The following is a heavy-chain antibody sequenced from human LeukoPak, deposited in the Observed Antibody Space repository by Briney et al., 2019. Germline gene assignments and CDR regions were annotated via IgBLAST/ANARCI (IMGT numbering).Heavy chain of an antibody. V-gene: IGHV3-43*01. D-gene: IGHD3-3*02. CDR3: AKALMVGIIFGAFDI. Sequence: GGSLRLSCAASGFTFDDYTMHWVRQAPGKGLQWVSLFSWDGGSTYYADSVKGRFTISRDISKNSLYLQMNSLRTEDTAFYYCAKALMVGIIFGAFDIWGQGTMVTVSS. CDR1: GFTFDDYT. CDR2: FSWDGGST. J-gene: IGHJ3*02.